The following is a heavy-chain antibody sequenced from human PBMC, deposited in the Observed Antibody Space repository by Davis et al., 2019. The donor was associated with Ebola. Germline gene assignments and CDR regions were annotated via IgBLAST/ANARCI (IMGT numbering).Heavy chain of an antibody. CDR2: INPSSGGT. CDR1: GYTFTTYG. V-gene: IGHV1-18*04. J-gene: IGHJ6*04. Sequence: ASVKVSCKASGYTFTTYGVSWVRQAPGQGLEWMGQINPSSGGTNYAQNLQGRVTMTTDTSTSTAYMELRGLRSDDTAVYYCARAFITHLHYYYYGMDVWGKGTTVTVSS. D-gene: IGHD3-10*01. CDR3: ARAFITHLHYYYYGMDV.